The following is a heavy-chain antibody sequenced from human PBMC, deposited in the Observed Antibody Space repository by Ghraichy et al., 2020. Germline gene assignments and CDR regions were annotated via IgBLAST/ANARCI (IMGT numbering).Heavy chain of an antibody. CDR2: IYYRGST. D-gene: IGHD4-23*01. Sequence: SQTLSLTCTVSGGSISNNYWSWIRQPPGKGLEWIGYIYYRGSTNYNPSLKGRVTISLDTSKNQFSLRLSSVTAADTAVYYCARTNFGGNSGWYFDLWGRGTVVNGSS. CDR3: ARTNFGGNSGWYFDL. J-gene: IGHJ2*01. V-gene: IGHV4-59*01. CDR1: GGSISNNY.